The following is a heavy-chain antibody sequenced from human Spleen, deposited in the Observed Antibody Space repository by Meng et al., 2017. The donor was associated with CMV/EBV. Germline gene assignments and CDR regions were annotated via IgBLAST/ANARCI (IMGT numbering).Heavy chain of an antibody. J-gene: IGHJ4*02. Sequence: SETLSLTCTVSGGSISSYYWSWIRQPPGKGLEWIGYIYYSGSTNYNPSLKSRVTISVDTSKNQFSLKLRSVTAADTAVYYCARRSHPTDSYSGDYVGFDYWGQGTLVTVSS. CDR1: GGSISSYY. V-gene: IGHV4-59*08. CDR3: ARRSHPTDSYSGDYVGFDY. CDR2: IYYSGST. D-gene: IGHD4-17*01.